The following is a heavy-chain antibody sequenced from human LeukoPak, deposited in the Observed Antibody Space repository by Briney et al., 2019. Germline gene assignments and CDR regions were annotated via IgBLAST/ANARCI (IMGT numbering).Heavy chain of an antibody. CDR3: ASTYGSGSSFDY. CDR2: IYYSGST. CDR1: GGSISSGDYY. Sequence: SETLSLTCTVSGGSISSGDYYWSWIRQPPGKGLEWIGYIYYSGSTYYNPSLKSRVTISVDTSKNQFSLKLSSVTAADTAVYYCASTYGSGSSFDYWGQGTLVTVSS. V-gene: IGHV4-30-4*01. J-gene: IGHJ4*02. D-gene: IGHD3-10*01.